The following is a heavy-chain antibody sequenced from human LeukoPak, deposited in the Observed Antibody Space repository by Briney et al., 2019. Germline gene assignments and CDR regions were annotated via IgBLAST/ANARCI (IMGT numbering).Heavy chain of an antibody. Sequence: PGGSLRLSCAASGXTFNNYGIRWVRQAPGKGLEWVAVMWYGRTDKYYADSVKGRFTISRDNSKNTLFIEMNSLRAEDTAVYYCARDLSPFCGGDCYGGGLGYWGQGTLVTVSS. V-gene: IGHV3-33*01. CDR3: ARDLSPFCGGDCYGGGLGY. J-gene: IGHJ4*02. CDR1: GXTFNNYG. D-gene: IGHD2-21*02. CDR2: MWYGRTDK.